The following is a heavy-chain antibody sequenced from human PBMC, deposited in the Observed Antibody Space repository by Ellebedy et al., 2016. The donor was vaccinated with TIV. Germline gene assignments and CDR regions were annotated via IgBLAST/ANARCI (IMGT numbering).Heavy chain of an antibody. V-gene: IGHV3-33*01. Sequence: PGGSLRLSCAASGFTFSSSVMHWVRQAPGKGLEWVAVIWYDGSNKNYVDSVKGRFTISRDNSKNTLYLQMNSLTAEDTAVYYCTRGYSPNLGSSYAMDVWGQGTTVTVSS. CDR3: TRGYSPNLGSSYAMDV. J-gene: IGHJ6*02. CDR1: GFTFSSSV. CDR2: IWYDGSNK. D-gene: IGHD3-16*01.